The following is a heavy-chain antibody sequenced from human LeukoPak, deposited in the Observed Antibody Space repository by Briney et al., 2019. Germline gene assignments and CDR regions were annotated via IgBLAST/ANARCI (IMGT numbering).Heavy chain of an antibody. Sequence: GGSLRLSCAASGFTFSSYVMHWVRQAPGKGLEWVAVISYDGSNKYYADSVKGRFTISRDNSKNTLYLQMNSLRAEDTAVYYCARDLRLFGPPDDYWGQGTLVIVSS. CDR2: ISYDGSNK. D-gene: IGHD3-10*01. CDR3: ARDLRLFGPPDDY. CDR1: GFTFSSYV. J-gene: IGHJ4*02. V-gene: IGHV3-30-3*01.